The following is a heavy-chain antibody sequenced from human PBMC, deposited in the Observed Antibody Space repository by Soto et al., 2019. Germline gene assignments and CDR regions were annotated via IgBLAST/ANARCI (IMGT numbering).Heavy chain of an antibody. D-gene: IGHD4-17*01. V-gene: IGHV3-21*06. CDR1: GFTFIGYN. CDR2: ISTSSIEI. Sequence: EVQLVESGGGLVMPEESLRLSCAASGFTFIGYNMKWVRQAPGKGLEWVASISTSSIEIFYSDLVRGRFTIFRDNARNSLYLQXXXXXXXXXXVYYCATIGDHDGFDVWGQGTTVTVSS. CDR3: ATIGDHDGFDV. J-gene: IGHJ3*01.